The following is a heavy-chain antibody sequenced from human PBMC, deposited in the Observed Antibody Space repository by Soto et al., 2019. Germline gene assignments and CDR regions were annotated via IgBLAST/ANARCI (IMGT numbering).Heavy chain of an antibody. CDR3: AKAPMFHDSSGYYEPFDF. J-gene: IGHJ4*02. V-gene: IGHV3-23*01. Sequence: PGGSLRLSCAASGFTFSSYAMNWVRQAPGKGLEWVSTISGSSGSTYYADSVKGRFTISRDNSKNTLYLHMNSLRAEDTAVYYCAKAPMFHDSSGYYEPFDFWGQGTLVTVSS. CDR1: GFTFSSYA. CDR2: ISGSSGST. D-gene: IGHD3-22*01.